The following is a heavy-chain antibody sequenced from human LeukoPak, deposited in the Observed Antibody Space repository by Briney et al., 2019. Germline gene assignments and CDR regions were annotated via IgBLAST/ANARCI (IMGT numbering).Heavy chain of an antibody. Sequence: PGGSLRLSCVVSGFTFTNDYMSWVRQAPGKGLEWVAFINRDGTETHYVDSVKGRFTISRANAKNSLYLQMNSLRAEDTAVYYCARRGGILTGSPYFDYWGQGTLVTVSS. V-gene: IGHV3-7*01. CDR3: ARRGGILTGSPYFDY. D-gene: IGHD3-9*01. CDR1: GFTFTNDY. CDR2: INRDGTET. J-gene: IGHJ4*02.